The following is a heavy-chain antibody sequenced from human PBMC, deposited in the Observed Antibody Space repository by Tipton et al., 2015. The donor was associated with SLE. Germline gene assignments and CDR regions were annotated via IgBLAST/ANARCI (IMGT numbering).Heavy chain of an antibody. J-gene: IGHJ4*02. V-gene: IGHV3-7*01. CDR3: ARDWALGLQRSSTSCYGGDY. CDR1: GFTFSSYS. D-gene: IGHD2-2*01. CDR2: INQHGTEK. Sequence: SLRLSCAASGFTFSSYSMNWVRQAPGKGLEWVANINQHGTEKNYADSMKGRFTISRDNAQSSVFLQMDGPRLEDTAVYFCARDWALGLQRSSTSCYGGDYWGQGVLVIVSS.